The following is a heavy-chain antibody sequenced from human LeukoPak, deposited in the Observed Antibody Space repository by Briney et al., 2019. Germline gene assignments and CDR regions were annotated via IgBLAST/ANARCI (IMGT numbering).Heavy chain of an antibody. Sequence: GGSLRLSCAASGFTVSSNYMSWVRKAPGKGLEWVSVIYSGGSTYYADSVKGRFTISRDNSKNTLYLQMNSLRAEDTAVYYCARNYYDSSAYYYFDYWGQGTLVTVSS. J-gene: IGHJ4*02. CDR1: GFTVSSNY. CDR3: ARNYYDSSAYYYFDY. D-gene: IGHD3-22*01. V-gene: IGHV3-66*01. CDR2: IYSGGST.